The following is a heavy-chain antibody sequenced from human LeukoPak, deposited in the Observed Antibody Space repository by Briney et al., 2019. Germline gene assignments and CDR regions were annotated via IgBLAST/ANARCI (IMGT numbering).Heavy chain of an antibody. CDR3: ARGDATYSDS. Sequence: SETLCLSCTVSGGSMNGYYWSWIRQPPGKGLEWIGYIHYSGSTNYNPSLKSRVSISVDTSKKQFSLRLTSVTAADTAVYYCARGDATYSDSWGRRSLVTVSS. CDR1: GGSMNGYY. CDR2: IHYSGST. D-gene: IGHD2-21*01. V-gene: IGHV4-59*01. J-gene: IGHJ4*02.